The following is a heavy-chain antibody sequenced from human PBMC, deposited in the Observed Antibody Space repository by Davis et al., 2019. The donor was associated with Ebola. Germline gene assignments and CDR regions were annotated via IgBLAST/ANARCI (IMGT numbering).Heavy chain of an antibody. CDR2: FYYSGST. Sequence: SETLSLTCTVSGCSISSSYLSWVRQPPGKGLEWIGSFYYSGSTNYNPSLKSRVTISVDTSKNQFSLKLSSVTAADTAVYYCARDKGPYNWFDTWGQGTLVTVSS. CDR1: GCSISSSY. CDR3: ARDKGPYNWFDT. V-gene: IGHV4-59*12. J-gene: IGHJ5*02.